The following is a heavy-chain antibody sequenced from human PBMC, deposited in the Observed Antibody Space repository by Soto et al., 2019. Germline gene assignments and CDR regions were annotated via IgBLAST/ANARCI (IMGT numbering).Heavy chain of an antibody. J-gene: IGHJ5*02. CDR3: ASQASGYYYGWFDP. CDR1: GGSILDSTYY. D-gene: IGHD3-22*01. Sequence: SETLSLTCTVSGGSILDSTYYWAWIRQSPGKGLEWIGTIFYSGGTFYTPSLKSRVTMSVDTSNNQFSLKLSSVTAADTAVYYCASQASGYYYGWFDPWGQGTLVTVSA. V-gene: IGHV4-39*01. CDR2: IFYSGGT.